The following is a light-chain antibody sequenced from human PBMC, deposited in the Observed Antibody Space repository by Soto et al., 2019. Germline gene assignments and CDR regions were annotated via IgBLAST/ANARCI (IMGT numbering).Light chain of an antibody. CDR3: QQYDSTPYT. V-gene: IGKV4-1*01. CDR1: QSVLYSSNNKNY. CDR2: WAS. Sequence: DIVMTQSPDSLAVSLGERATINCKSSQSVLYSSNNKNYLAWYQQEPGQPPKLLIYWASTPESGVPDRFSGSGSVTDFTLAISSLQAEDVAVNYCQQYDSTPYTFGQGTKLEIK. J-gene: IGKJ2*01.